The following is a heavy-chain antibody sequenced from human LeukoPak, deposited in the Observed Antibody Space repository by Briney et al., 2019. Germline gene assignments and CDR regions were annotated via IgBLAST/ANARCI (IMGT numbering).Heavy chain of an antibody. CDR1: GGSISSSSYY. CDR2: ISFSGNT. CDR3: ARRELFLSGNYIRYFDY. Sequence: SETLSLTCAVFGGSISSSSYYWGWVRQPPGKGLEWIGSISFSGNTHYNPSLKSRVTMSVDTSKNQFSLKLSSVTAADTAVYYCARRELFLSGNYIRYFDYWGQGTLVTVSS. J-gene: IGHJ4*02. D-gene: IGHD3-3*02. V-gene: IGHV4-39*01.